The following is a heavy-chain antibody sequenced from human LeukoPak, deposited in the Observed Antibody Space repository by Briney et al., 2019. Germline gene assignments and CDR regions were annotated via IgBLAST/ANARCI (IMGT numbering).Heavy chain of an antibody. CDR3: AKDRRGCTSTSCYYRFDY. J-gene: IGHJ4*02. CDR1: GFTFSSYA. V-gene: IGHV3-23*01. D-gene: IGHD2-2*01. CDR2: ISGSGGST. Sequence: GGSLRLSCAASGFTFSSYAMSWVRQAPGKGLERVSGISGSGGSTHYADSVKGRFTTSRDNSKNTLYLQMNSLRAEDTAVYYCAKDRRGCTSTSCYYRFDYWGQGTLVTVSS.